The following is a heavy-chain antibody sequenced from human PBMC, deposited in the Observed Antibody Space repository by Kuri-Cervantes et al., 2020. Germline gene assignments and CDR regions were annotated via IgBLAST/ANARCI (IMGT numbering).Heavy chain of an antibody. CDR1: GFTFSSYS. CDR3: ARDTRWFGELLFVY. J-gene: IGHJ4*02. Sequence: GGSLRLSCAASGFTFSSYSMSWVRQAPGKGLEWVSVIYSGGSTHYADSVKGRFTISRHNSKNTLYLQMNSLRAEDTAVYYCARDTRWFGELLFVYWGQGTLVTVSS. D-gene: IGHD3-10*01. V-gene: IGHV3-53*04. CDR2: IYSGGST.